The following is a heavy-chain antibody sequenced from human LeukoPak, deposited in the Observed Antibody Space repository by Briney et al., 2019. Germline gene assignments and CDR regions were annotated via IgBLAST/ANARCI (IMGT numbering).Heavy chain of an antibody. CDR1: GLTLSPYW. V-gene: IGHV3-74*01. Sequence: GGSLRLSCAASGLTLSPYWMHWVRQAPGKGLVWVSHIGTDGTVTTYADSVKGRFTISRDNAKNTLYLQVNSLRPEDTAVYYCVRDSNLSFDYWGQGSLVTVSS. J-gene: IGHJ4*02. D-gene: IGHD1-14*01. CDR2: IGTDGTVT. CDR3: VRDSNLSFDY.